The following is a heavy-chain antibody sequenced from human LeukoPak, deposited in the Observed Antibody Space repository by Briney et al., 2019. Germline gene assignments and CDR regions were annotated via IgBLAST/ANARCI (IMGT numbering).Heavy chain of an antibody. Sequence: SVKVSCKASGGTFSSYAISWVRQAPGQGLEWMGRIIPIFGTANYAQKFQGRVTITTDESTNTAYMELSSLRSEDTAVYYCARGGITGTIRFDYWGQGTLVTVSS. CDR1: GGTFSSYA. D-gene: IGHD1-7*01. CDR3: ARGGITGTIRFDY. J-gene: IGHJ4*02. CDR2: IIPIFGTA. V-gene: IGHV1-69*05.